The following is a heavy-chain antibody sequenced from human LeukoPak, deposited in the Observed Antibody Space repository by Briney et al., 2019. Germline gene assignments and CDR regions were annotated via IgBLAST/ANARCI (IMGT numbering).Heavy chain of an antibody. CDR3: AGEVPATAMYFDY. V-gene: IGHV3-53*01. CDR1: GFTVSSNY. J-gene: IGHJ4*02. D-gene: IGHD2-2*01. CDR2: IYSGGST. Sequence: PGGSLRLSCAASGFTVSSNYMSWVRQAPGKGLEWVSVIYSGGSTYYADSVKGRFTISRDNSKNTLYLQMNSLRAEDTAVYYCAGEVPATAMYFDYWGQGTLVTVSS.